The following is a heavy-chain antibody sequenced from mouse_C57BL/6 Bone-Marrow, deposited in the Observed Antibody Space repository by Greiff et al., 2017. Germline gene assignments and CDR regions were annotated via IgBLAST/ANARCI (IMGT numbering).Heavy chain of an antibody. CDR3: ARLGYEGFAY. J-gene: IGHJ3*01. D-gene: IGHD2-2*01. Sequence: QVQLQQSGAELVRPGASVKMSCKASGYTFTSYNMHWVKQTPTQGLGWIGAIYPGNGDTSYNQKFTGKATLTVDKSSSTAYMQLSSLSSADSAVYFCARLGYEGFAYWGQGTLVTVSA. CDR1: GYTFTSYN. CDR2: IYPGNGDT. V-gene: IGHV1-12*01.